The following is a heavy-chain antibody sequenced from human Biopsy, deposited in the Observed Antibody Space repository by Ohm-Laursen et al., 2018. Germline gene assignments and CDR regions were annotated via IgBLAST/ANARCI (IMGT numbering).Heavy chain of an antibody. CDR2: LFTSGTT. CDR3: VWGGSGSFPFDY. V-gene: IGHV4-4*07. J-gene: IGHJ4*02. CDR1: GGSINSYY. Sequence: SDTLSLTCAASGGSINSYYWSWMRQPAGKGLEWIGRLFTSGTTNYSPSLNNRVTMSVDTSKNQFSLRLTSATPADPAVYFCVWGGSGSFPFDYWGPGTLVTVSS. D-gene: IGHD3-10*01.